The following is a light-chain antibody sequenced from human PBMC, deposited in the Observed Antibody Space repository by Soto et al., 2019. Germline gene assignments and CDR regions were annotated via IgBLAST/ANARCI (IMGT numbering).Light chain of an antibody. CDR2: AAS. Sequence: DIEMTQSPASLSASVGDRVTITCRASQSISKNLNWYQQKPGKAPKLLIYAASSLQSGVSSRFSGRGSGTDFTLTISSLQPEDFATYYCQQSYSTPLTFGGRTKVDIK. CDR3: QQSYSTPLT. J-gene: IGKJ4*01. CDR1: QSISKN. V-gene: IGKV1-39*01.